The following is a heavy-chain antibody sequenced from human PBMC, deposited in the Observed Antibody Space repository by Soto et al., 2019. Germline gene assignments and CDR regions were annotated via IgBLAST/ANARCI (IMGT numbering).Heavy chain of an antibody. CDR2: IYYSGST. CDR1: GGSISSGDYY. D-gene: IGHD4-17*01. J-gene: IGHJ4*02. CDR3: ARVEVTTSGLDY. V-gene: IGHV4-30-4*01. Sequence: QVQLQESGPGLVKPSQTLSLTCTVSGGSISSGDYYWSWIRQPPGKGLEWIGYIYYSGSTYYNPYLKSRVNLSEHPSKNQFSLKKSSVTAADTAVYYCARVEVTTSGLDYWGQGTLVPVSS.